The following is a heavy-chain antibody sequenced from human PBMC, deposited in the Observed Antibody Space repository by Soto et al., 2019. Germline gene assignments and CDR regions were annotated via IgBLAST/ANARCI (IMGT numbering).Heavy chain of an antibody. J-gene: IGHJ4*02. Sequence: GGSLRLSCATSGFPFSDYYMSWIRQAPGKGLEWLSHISPKSTYRNYADSVKGRFTISRDNTKSSLFLQMNSLGVEDTAVYYCARGGGGGLFEHWGQGVLVTVS. V-gene: IGHV3-11*06. CDR2: ISPKSTYR. CDR3: ARGGGGGLFEH. D-gene: IGHD2-21*01. CDR1: GFPFSDYY.